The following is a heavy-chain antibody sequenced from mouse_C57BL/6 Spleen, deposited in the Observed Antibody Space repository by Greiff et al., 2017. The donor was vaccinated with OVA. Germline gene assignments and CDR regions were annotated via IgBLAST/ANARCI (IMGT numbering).Heavy chain of an antibody. Sequence: EVQLVESGAELVRPGASVKLSCTASGFNIKDDYMHWVKQRPEQGLEWIGWIDPENGDTEYASKFQGKATITADTSSNTAYLQLSSLTSEDTAVYYCTTRVTTVVANYFDYWGQGTTLTVSS. CDR1: GFNIKDDY. J-gene: IGHJ2*01. CDR3: TTRVTTVVANYFDY. D-gene: IGHD1-1*01. V-gene: IGHV14-4*01. CDR2: IDPENGDT.